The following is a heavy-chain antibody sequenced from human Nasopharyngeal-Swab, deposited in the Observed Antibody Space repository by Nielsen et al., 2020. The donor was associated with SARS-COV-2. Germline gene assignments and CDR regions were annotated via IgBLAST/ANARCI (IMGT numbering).Heavy chain of an antibody. CDR1: GYSSSTSW. CDR2: INPSDSET. D-gene: IGHD2/OR15-2a*01. CDR3: ARRDSRSSGVDL. V-gene: IGHV5-51*01. Sequence: GESLKISCQGSGYSSSTSWIGWVRQVPGKGPEWMGIINPSDSETRYSPSFEGQVTNSADRSTSTAYLQWSSRKASDSAIYYCARRDSRSSGVDLWGQGTLVTVSS. J-gene: IGHJ5*02.